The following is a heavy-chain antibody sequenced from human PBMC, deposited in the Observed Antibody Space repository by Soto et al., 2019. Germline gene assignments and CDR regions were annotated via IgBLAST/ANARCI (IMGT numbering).Heavy chain of an antibody. CDR2: ISGSGGST. J-gene: IGHJ6*02. D-gene: IGHD3-3*01. CDR1: GFTFSSYA. V-gene: IGHV3-23*01. Sequence: SLRLSCAASGFTFSSYAMSWVRQAPGKGLEWVSAISGSGGSTYYADSVKGRFAISRDNSKNTLYLQMNSLRAEDTAVYYCAKEYRGHTYYDFWSGGWDYYYGMDVWGQGTTVTVSS. CDR3: AKEYRGHTYYDFWSGGWDYYYGMDV.